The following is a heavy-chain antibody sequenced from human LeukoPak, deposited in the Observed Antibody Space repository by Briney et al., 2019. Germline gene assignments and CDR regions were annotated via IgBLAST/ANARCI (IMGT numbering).Heavy chain of an antibody. J-gene: IGHJ4*02. CDR2: ISSSSSTI. V-gene: IGHV3-48*01. D-gene: IGHD3-3*01. CDR1: GFTFSSYS. Sequence: GGSLRLSCAASGFTFSSYSMNWVRQAPGKGLEWVSYISSSSSTIYYADSVKGRFTISRDNAKNSLYLQMNSLRAEDTAVYYCAKDFWSGYYSGYFDYWGQGTLVTVSS. CDR3: AKDFWSGYYSGYFDY.